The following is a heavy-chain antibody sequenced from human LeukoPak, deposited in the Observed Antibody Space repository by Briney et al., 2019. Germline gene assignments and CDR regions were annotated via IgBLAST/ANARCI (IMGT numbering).Heavy chain of an antibody. CDR1: GFTFSSYA. CDR3: AKDTSYSSNWYNY. V-gene: IGHV3-23*01. J-gene: IGHJ4*02. Sequence: PGGSLRLSCAASGFTFSSYAMSWVRQAPGKGLEWVSAISGSGGSTYYADSVKGRFTISRDNSKNTLYLQMNSLRAEDTAVYYYAKDTSYSSNWYNYWGQGTLVTVSS. D-gene: IGHD6-13*01. CDR2: ISGSGGST.